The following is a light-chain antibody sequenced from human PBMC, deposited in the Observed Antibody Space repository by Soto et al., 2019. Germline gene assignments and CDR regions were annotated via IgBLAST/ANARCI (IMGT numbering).Light chain of an antibody. CDR3: SSFTTTNTYV. CDR2: DVS. J-gene: IGLJ1*01. CDR1: SSDVGGYNY. V-gene: IGLV2-14*01. Sequence: LTQPASVSGSPGESITISCTGTSSDVGGYNYVSWYQQYPGKAPKLMIYDVSNRPSGVSNRFSGSKSGNTASLTISGLQAEDEGDYYCSSFTTTNTYVFGTGTKVTVL.